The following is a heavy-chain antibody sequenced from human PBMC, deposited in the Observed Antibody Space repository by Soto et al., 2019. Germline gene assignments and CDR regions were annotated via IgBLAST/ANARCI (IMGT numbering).Heavy chain of an antibody. Sequence: ASVKVSFKASGYTFTGYYMHWVRQAPGQGLEWMGWINPNSGGTNYAQKFQGWVTMTRDTSISTDYMELSRLRSDDTAVYYCARVGSYCSGGSCYFYGMDVWGQGTTVTVSS. D-gene: IGHD2-15*01. CDR2: INPNSGGT. V-gene: IGHV1-2*04. CDR3: ARVGSYCSGGSCYFYGMDV. J-gene: IGHJ6*02. CDR1: GYTFTGYY.